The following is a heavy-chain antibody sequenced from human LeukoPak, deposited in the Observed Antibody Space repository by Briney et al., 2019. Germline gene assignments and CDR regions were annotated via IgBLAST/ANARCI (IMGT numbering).Heavy chain of an antibody. CDR2: ISSSSSTI. Sequence: GGSLRLSCAASGFTFSSYSMNWVRQAPGKGLEWVSYISSSSSTIYYADSVKGRFTISRDNAKNSLYLQMNSLRAEDTAVYYCARGAIGSGWYGDYWGQGTLVTVSS. V-gene: IGHV3-48*04. D-gene: IGHD6-19*01. J-gene: IGHJ4*02. CDR1: GFTFSSYS. CDR3: ARGAIGSGWYGDY.